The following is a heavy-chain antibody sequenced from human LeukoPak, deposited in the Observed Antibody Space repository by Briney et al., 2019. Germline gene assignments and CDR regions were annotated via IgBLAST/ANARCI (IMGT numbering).Heavy chain of an antibody. CDR2: INHSGST. CDR1: GGSFSGYY. Sequence: SETLSLTCAVYGGSFSGYYWSWIRQPPGKGLEWIGEINHSGSTNYNPSLKSRVTISVDTSKSQFSLKLSSVTAADTAVYYCARSASYYFDYWGQGTLVTVSS. CDR3: ARSASYYFDY. J-gene: IGHJ4*02. V-gene: IGHV4-34*01.